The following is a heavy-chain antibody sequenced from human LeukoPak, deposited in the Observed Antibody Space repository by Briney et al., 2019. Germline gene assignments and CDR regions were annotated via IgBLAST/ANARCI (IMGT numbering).Heavy chain of an antibody. V-gene: IGHV3-30-3*01. CDR3: ARVRGGRSWYYYGMDV. CDR1: GFTFSNFA. Sequence: GGSLRLSCAASGFTFSNFAMHWVRQAPGKGLEWVAVISYDGDNEYYADSVKGQFTISRDNSKDRLYLQMNSLRPEDTAVYYSARVRGGRSWYYYGMDVWGRGTTVTVSS. CDR2: ISYDGDNE. D-gene: IGHD3-16*01. J-gene: IGHJ6*02.